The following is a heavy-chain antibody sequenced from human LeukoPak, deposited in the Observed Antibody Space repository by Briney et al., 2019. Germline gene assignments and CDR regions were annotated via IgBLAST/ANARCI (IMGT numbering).Heavy chain of an antibody. V-gene: IGHV4-30-4*01. Sequence: SQTLSLTCTVSGGSISSGDYYWSWISQPPGKGLEWIGYIYYSGSTYYNPSLKSRVTISVDTSKNQFSLKPSSVTAADTAVYYCAAADAAEYFQHWGQGTLVTVSS. CDR1: GGSISSGDYY. CDR3: AAADAAEYFQH. D-gene: IGHD2-15*01. J-gene: IGHJ1*01. CDR2: IYYSGST.